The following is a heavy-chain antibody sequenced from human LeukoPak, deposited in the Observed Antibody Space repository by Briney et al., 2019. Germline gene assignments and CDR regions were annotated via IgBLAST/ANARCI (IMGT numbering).Heavy chain of an antibody. Sequence: GASVKVSCKASGYTFTNFYMHWVRQAPGQGLEWMGIINPSGGSTRYAQKFQGRVTMTRDTSTSTVYMEVSSLRSEDTAVYYRAREYSSSSGVFVYWGQGILVTVSS. CDR2: INPSGGST. CDR3: AREYSSSSGVFVY. V-gene: IGHV1-46*01. D-gene: IGHD6-6*01. J-gene: IGHJ4*02. CDR1: GYTFTNFY.